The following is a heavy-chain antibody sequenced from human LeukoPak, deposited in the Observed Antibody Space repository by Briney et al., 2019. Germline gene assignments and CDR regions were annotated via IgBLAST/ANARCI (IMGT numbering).Heavy chain of an antibody. J-gene: IGHJ2*01. V-gene: IGHV3-49*04. Sequence: GGSLRLPCTPSGFILGEYAMSWVREAPGGGLVWVGFIRSKAYGGTTEYGASVKGRFTIPRDDSKSIAYLQINSLKTEDTGVYYCTREKTLGYCSGGSCYAHWYFDLWGRGTLVAVSS. D-gene: IGHD2-15*01. CDR3: TREKTLGYCSGGSCYAHWYFDL. CDR2: IRSKAYGGTT. CDR1: GFILGEYA.